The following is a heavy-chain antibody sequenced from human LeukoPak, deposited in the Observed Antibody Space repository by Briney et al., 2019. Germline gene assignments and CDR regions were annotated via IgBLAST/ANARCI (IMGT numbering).Heavy chain of an antibody. CDR2: IYYSGST. V-gene: IGHV4-59*08. J-gene: IGHJ1*01. Sequence: SETLSLTCTVSGGSISSYYWSWIRQPPGKGLEWIGYIYYSGSTNYNPSLKSRVTISVDTSKNQFSLKLSSVTAADTAVYYCARNVYSSSWDKYFQHWGQGTLVTVSS. CDR3: ARNVYSSSWDKYFQH. D-gene: IGHD6-13*01. CDR1: GGSISSYY.